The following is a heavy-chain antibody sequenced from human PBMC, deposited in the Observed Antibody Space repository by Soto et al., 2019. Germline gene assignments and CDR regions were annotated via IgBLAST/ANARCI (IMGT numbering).Heavy chain of an antibody. CDR2: ISYDGINK. J-gene: IGHJ4*02. Sequence: QVQLVESGGGVVQPGRSLRLSCEASGFIFSDCGMHWVRQAPGKGLEWVGVISYDGINKYYAYSMKGRFTISRDNSKNMVYLQLHTLRVEDTAVYYCTKDHSTTSWAFDHWGQGALVTVSS. CDR3: TKDHSTTSWAFDH. V-gene: IGHV3-30*18. D-gene: IGHD7-27*01. CDR1: GFIFSDCG.